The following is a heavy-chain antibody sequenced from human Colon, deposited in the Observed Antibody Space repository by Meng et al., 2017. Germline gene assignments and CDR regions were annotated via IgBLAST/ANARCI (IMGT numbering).Heavy chain of an antibody. D-gene: IGHD6-13*01. CDR3: ARDSLSRQQHDAFDI. J-gene: IGHJ3*02. CDR2: IFYSGST. CDR1: GGSSSSSNYY. Sequence: LRLSCPVSGGSSSSSNYYWGWIRQPPGKGLEWIASIFYSGSTYYNPSLKSRVTISVDTSKNQFSLTMSAVTAADTAVYYCARDSLSRQQHDAFDIWGQGTMVTVSS. V-gene: IGHV4-39*07.